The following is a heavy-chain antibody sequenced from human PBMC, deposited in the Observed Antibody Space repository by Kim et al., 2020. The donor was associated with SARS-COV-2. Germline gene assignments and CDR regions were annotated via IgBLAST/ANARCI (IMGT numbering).Heavy chain of an antibody. CDR3: RTVAGTAPARN. CDR2: ISYDGSNK. D-gene: IGHD6-19*01. J-gene: IGHJ4*02. Sequence: GGSLRLSCAASGFTFSSYGMHWVRQAPGKGLEWVAVISYDGSNKYYADSVKGRFTISRDNSKNTLYLQMNSLRAEDTAVYYCRTVAGTAPARNWGQGTLVTVSS. V-gene: IGHV3-30*03. CDR1: GFTFSSYG.